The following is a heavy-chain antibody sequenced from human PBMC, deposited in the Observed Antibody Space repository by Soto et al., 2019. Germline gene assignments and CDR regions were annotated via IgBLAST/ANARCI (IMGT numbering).Heavy chain of an antibody. D-gene: IGHD1-26*01. Sequence: LKISCKGSGYSFTSYWIGWVRQMPGKGLEWMGIIYPGDSDTKYSPSFQGQVTISADKSISTAYLQWSSLKASDTAMYYCARLILGATDAFDIWGQGTMVTVSS. V-gene: IGHV5-51*01. J-gene: IGHJ3*02. CDR2: IYPGDSDT. CDR3: ARLILGATDAFDI. CDR1: GYSFTSYW.